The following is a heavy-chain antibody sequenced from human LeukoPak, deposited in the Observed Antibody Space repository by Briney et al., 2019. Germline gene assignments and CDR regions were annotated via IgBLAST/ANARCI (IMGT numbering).Heavy chain of an antibody. CDR2: IIPIFGTA. D-gene: IGHD6-13*01. Sequence: VASVKVSCKASGGTFSSYAISWVRQAPGQGLEWMGGIIPIFGTANYAQKFQGRVTITTDESTSTAYMELSSLRSEDTAVYYCARGVIAAAGLGDYWGQGTLVTASS. CDR3: ARGVIAAAGLGDY. J-gene: IGHJ4*02. CDR1: GGTFSSYA. V-gene: IGHV1-69*05.